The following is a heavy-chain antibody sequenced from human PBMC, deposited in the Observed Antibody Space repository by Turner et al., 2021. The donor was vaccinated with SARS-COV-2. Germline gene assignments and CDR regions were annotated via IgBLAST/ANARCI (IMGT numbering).Heavy chain of an antibody. CDR2: INPSGGST. J-gene: IGHJ4*02. V-gene: IGHV1-46*01. Sequence: QVQLVQSGAEVKKPGSSVKVSCKASGGTFSSYAISWVRQAPGQGLEWMGIINPSGGSTSYAQKFQGRVTMTWDTSTSTVYMELSSLRSEDTAVYYCARDSIPSGYYSCGYWGQGTLVTVSS. CDR3: ARDSIPSGYYSCGY. CDR1: GGTFSSYA. D-gene: IGHD3-22*01.